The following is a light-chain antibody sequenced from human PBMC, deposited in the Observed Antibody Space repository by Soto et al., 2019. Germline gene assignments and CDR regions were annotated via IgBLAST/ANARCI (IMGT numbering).Light chain of an antibody. V-gene: IGKV4-1*01. CDR1: QSVLYSSNNKNY. CDR3: QQYYSTPYT. CDR2: WAS. J-gene: IGKJ2*01. Sequence: IVMTQSPDSLAVSLGERATINCKSSQSVLYSSNNKNYFAWYQQKPGQPPKLLIYWASTRESGVPARFSGSGSGTDFTLTISSLQAEDVAVYYYQQYYSTPYTFGQGTMLEIK.